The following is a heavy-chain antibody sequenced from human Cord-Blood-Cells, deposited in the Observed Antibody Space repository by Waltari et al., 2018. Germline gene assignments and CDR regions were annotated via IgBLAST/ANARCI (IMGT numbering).Heavy chain of an antibody. CDR1: GGSISSGGYY. D-gene: IGHD3-22*01. Sequence: QVQLQESGPGLVKPSQTLSLPCTVSGGSISSGGYYWSWIRQHPGQGLEWIGYIYYSGSTYYNPSLKSRVTISVDTSKNQFSLKLSSVTAADTVVYYCARLDDSSGYYFDYWGQGTLVTVSS. V-gene: IGHV4-31*03. J-gene: IGHJ4*02. CDR3: ARLDDSSGYYFDY. CDR2: IYYSGST.